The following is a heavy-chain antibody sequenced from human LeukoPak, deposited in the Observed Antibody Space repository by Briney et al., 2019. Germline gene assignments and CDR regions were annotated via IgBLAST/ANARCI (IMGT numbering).Heavy chain of an antibody. J-gene: IGHJ4*02. CDR2: ISYDGSNK. D-gene: IGHD6-13*01. V-gene: IGHV3-30*18. Sequence: PGRSLRLSCAASGFTFSSFGMHWVRQAPGKGLEWVAVISYDGSNKYYADSVKGRFTISRDNSKNTLYLQMNSLRAEDTAVYHCAKRMGPSIAAADLDYWGQGTLVTVSS. CDR3: AKRMGPSIAAADLDY. CDR1: GFTFSSFG.